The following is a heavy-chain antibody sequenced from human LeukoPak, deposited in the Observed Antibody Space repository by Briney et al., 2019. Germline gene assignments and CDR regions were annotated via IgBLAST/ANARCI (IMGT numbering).Heavy chain of an antibody. CDR2: IYHSGST. CDR1: GYSISSGYC. Sequence: SETLSLTCTVSGYSISSGYCWGWIRQPPGKGLEWIGSIYHSGSTYYNPSLKSRVSISEDTSKNQFSLKLRSVTAADTAVYYCARGPRFGELLWHWFDPWGQGTLVTVSS. D-gene: IGHD3-10*01. CDR3: ARGPRFGELLWHWFDP. J-gene: IGHJ5*02. V-gene: IGHV4-38-2*02.